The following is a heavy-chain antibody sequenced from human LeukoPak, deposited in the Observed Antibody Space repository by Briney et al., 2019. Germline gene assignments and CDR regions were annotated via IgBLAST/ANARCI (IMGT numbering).Heavy chain of an antibody. Sequence: GGSLRLSCAASGFIFDDYAMHWVRQEPGKGLEWVSGISWNSGNIYYADSVKGRFTISRDNAKNSLYLQMNSLRAEDTAVYYCAELGITMIGGVWGKGTTVTISS. CDR1: GFIFDDYA. CDR3: AELGITMIGGV. J-gene: IGHJ6*04. V-gene: IGHV3-9*01. D-gene: IGHD3-10*02. CDR2: ISWNSGNI.